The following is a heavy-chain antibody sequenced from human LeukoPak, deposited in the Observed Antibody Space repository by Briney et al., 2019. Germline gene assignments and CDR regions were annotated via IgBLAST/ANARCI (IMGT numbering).Heavy chain of an antibody. D-gene: IGHD3-10*01. J-gene: IGHJ5*02. CDR3: ARQSNYYGSGSLSP. CDR1: GGSIGSSAYS. V-gene: IGHV4-39*01. Sequence: SETLSLTCTVSGGSIGSSAYSWGWIRQPPGKGLEWIGEINHSGSTNYNPSLKSRVTISVDTSKNQFSLKLSSVTAAVTAVYYCARQSNYYGSGSLSPWGQGTLVTVSS. CDR2: INHSGST.